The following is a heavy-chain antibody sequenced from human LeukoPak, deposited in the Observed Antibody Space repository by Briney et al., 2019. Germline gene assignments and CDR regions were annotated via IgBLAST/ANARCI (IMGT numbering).Heavy chain of an antibody. J-gene: IGHJ3*02. V-gene: IGHV1-2*02. CDR2: INPNSDGT. Sequence: ASVKVSCKASGYTLSDYFVHWVRQAPGQGLEWMGWINPNSDGTHYVQKFQGRVTMTTDTSISTAYMELSRLRSDDTAVYHCARGGRTYFSDNSGYYDAFDIWGQGTMVTVSS. D-gene: IGHD3-22*01. CDR3: ARGGRTYFSDNSGYYDAFDI. CDR1: GYTLSDYF.